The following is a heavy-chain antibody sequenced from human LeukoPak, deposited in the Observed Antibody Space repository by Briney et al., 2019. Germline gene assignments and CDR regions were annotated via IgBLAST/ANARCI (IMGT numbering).Heavy chain of an antibody. V-gene: IGHV4-59*01. CDR2: IVYSGSA. Sequence: PSETLSLTCTVSGGSINTYFWSWIRQPPGKGLEWIGHIVYSGSANYNPSLDSRVTISVDTSNNQFSLNLSSVTAADTAVYYCARGAEYSCGYVDYWGQGTLVTVSS. CDR1: GGSINTYF. CDR3: ARGAEYSCGYVDY. J-gene: IGHJ4*02. D-gene: IGHD5-18*01.